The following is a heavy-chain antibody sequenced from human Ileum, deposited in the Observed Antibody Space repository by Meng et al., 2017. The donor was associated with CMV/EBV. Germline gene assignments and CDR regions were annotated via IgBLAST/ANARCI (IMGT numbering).Heavy chain of an antibody. CDR1: GFTFGDYA. J-gene: IGHJ6*01. V-gene: IGHV3-49*04. CDR2: IRSKAYGGTT. CDR3: TRLGSWYYSNYYYYGLDV. Sequence: GESLKISCTGSGFTFGDYAMSWVRQAPGKGLEWVGFIRSKAYGGTTEYAASVKDRFTISRDDSKSIAYLQMNSLKTEDTAVYYCTRLGSWYYSNYYYYGLDVWGQGTTVTGYS. D-gene: IGHD4-11*01.